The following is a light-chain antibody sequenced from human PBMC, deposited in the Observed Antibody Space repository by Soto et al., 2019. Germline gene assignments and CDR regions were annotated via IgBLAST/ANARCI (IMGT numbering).Light chain of an antibody. V-gene: IGLV1-40*01. CDR3: QSYDISLSGPDV. Sequence: QSALTQPPSVSGAPGQRVTISCTGSSSNIGAGYDVHWYQQLPGTAPKLLIYGNSNRPSGVPDRFSGSKSGTSASLAITGLQAEDEAYYYCQSYDISLSGPDVFGT. J-gene: IGLJ1*01. CDR2: GNS. CDR1: SSNIGAGYD.